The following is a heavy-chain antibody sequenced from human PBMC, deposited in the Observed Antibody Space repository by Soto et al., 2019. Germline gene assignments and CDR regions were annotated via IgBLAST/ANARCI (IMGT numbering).Heavy chain of an antibody. CDR3: AKDRGSGYSYGYPPFEP. CDR1: GFTFSSYG. D-gene: IGHD5-18*01. V-gene: IGHV3-30*18. J-gene: IGHJ5*02. CDR2: ISYDGSNK. Sequence: GSLRLSCAASGFTFSSYGMHWVRQAPGKGLEWVAVISYDGSNKYYADSVKGRFTISRDNSKNTLYLQMNSLRAEDTAVYYCAKDRGSGYSYGYPPFEPWGQGTLVTVSS.